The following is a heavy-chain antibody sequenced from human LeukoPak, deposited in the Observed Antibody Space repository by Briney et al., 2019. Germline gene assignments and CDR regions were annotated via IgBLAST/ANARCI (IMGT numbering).Heavy chain of an antibody. CDR3: ARPSVSGPDAFDT. D-gene: IGHD6-19*01. Sequence: SETLSLTCAVYGGSFSDFSWSWIRQFPGKGLEWIGEINHSGSTNYNPSLKSRVTISVDTSKNQFSLRPSSVTAADTAVYYCARPSVSGPDAFDTWGQGTMVAVSS. J-gene: IGHJ3*02. CDR1: GGSFSDFS. V-gene: IGHV4-34*01. CDR2: INHSGST.